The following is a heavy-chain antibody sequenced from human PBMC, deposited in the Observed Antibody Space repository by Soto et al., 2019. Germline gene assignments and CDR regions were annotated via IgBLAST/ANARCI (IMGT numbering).Heavy chain of an antibody. V-gene: IGHV4-31*03. J-gene: IGHJ5*02. Sequence: QVQLQESGPGLVKPSQTLSLTCTVSGGSISSGDYYWSWIRQHPGKGLEWIGTIYFSGTTYYNPSLKSRVTMSVDTSKSQCSLKLSSVTAADTAVYYCARRDRSGFSYWLDTWGQGTLVTVSS. CDR3: ARRDRSGFSYWLDT. CDR2: IYFSGTT. D-gene: IGHD3-22*01. CDR1: GGSISSGDYY.